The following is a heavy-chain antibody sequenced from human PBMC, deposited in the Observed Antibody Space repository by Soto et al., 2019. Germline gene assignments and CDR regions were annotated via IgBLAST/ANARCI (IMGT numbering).Heavy chain of an antibody. V-gene: IGHV5-51*01. CDR1: GYSFTTYW. CDR3: ARGAVSYYFDY. Sequence: EVQLVQSGAEVKTPGESLKISCKGSGYSFTTYWIGWVRQMPGKGLEWVGIIYPGDSDTRYSPSFQGQVTISADKSLTTAYLQWSSLQASDTAIYYCARGAVSYYFDYWDQGTLVTVSS. D-gene: IGHD3-16*01. CDR2: IYPGDSDT. J-gene: IGHJ4*02.